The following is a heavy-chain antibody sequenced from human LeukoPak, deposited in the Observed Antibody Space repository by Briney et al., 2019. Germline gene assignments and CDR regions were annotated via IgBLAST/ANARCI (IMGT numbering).Heavy chain of an antibody. CDR2: ISSSGSTI. CDR3: ARLMGYSSSWYEGVFDY. J-gene: IGHJ4*02. V-gene: IGHV3-48*03. D-gene: IGHD6-13*01. Sequence: GGSLRLSCAASGFTFSSYEMNWVRQAPGKGLEWVSYISSSGSTIYYADSVKGRFTISRDNAKNSLYLQMNSLRAEDTAVYYCARLMGYSSSWYEGVFDYWGQGTLVTVSS. CDR1: GFTFSSYE.